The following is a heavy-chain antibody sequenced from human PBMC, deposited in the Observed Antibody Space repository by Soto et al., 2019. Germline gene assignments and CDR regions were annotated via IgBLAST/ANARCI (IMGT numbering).Heavy chain of an antibody. V-gene: IGHV2-26*01. CDR2: IFSNDDK. CDR1: GLSLTNGRLG. J-gene: IGHJ5*02. CDR3: ALIKDCSRTDCYLASFDP. Sequence: SGPTLVNPTETLTLTCTVSGLSLTNGRLGVSWIRQPPGKALEWLAHIFSNDDKSYSTSLKSRLTISKDISRSQVVLTMTNMDPVDSATYYCALIKDCSRTDCYLASFDPWGQGPLVKVS. D-gene: IGHD2-2*01.